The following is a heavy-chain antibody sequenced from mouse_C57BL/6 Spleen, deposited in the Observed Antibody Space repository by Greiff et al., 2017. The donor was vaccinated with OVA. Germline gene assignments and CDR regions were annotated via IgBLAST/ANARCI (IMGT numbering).Heavy chain of an antibody. CDR3: ARGNGYYHY. CDR2: IYPGSGNT. D-gene: IGHD2-3*01. Sequence: QVQLKESGAELVRPGASVKLSCKASGYTFTDYYINWVKQRPGQGLEWIARIYPGSGNTYYNEKFKGKATLTAEKSSSTAYMQLSSLTSEDSAVYFCARGNGYYHYWGQGTTLTVSS. V-gene: IGHV1-76*01. J-gene: IGHJ2*01. CDR1: GYTFTDYY.